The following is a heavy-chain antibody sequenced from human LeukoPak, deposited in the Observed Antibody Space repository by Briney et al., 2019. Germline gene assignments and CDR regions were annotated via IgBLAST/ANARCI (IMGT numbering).Heavy chain of an antibody. CDR2: IIPIFGTA. CDR3: AMFPYYYYYFMDV. D-gene: IGHD3-10*02. V-gene: IGHV1-69*01. CDR1: GGTFSSYA. Sequence: GSSVKVSCKASGGTFSSYAISWVREAPGQGLEWMGGIIPIFGTANYAQKFQGRVTITADQSTSTAYMELSSLRAEDTAVYYCAMFPYYYYYFMDVWGKGTTVTVPS. J-gene: IGHJ6*03.